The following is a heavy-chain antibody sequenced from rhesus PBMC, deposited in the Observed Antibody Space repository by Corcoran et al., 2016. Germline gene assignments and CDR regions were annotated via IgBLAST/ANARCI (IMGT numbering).Heavy chain of an antibody. V-gene: IGHV3-136*01. Sequence: EVQLVESGGGLVQPGGSLRLSCAASGFTFSGYDMNWVRQAPGKGLEWVSYISYTCKTIYYADYGKGRFTISRDNAKNSLLLQMSSLRAEDTAVYYCTRETSGFEFWGQGALVTVSS. CDR1: GFTFSGYD. J-gene: IGHJ1*01. CDR3: TRETSGFEF. CDR2: ISYTCKTI. D-gene: IGHD2-21*01.